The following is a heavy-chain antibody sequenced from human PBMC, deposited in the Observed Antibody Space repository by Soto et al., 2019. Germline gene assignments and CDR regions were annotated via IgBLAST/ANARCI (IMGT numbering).Heavy chain of an antibody. V-gene: IGHV3-66*01. J-gene: IGHJ4*02. CDR2: IYRSGTT. CDR3: ATRPPDSDFGVLDY. CDR1: GFNVNNNY. Sequence: EVQLVESGEGLVQPGGSLRLSCAGSGFNVNNNYMTWVRQAPGKGLEWVSIIYRSGTTYYADSVKDRFTISRDTYKNTLYLQMNSLRAEDTAVYHCATRPPDSDFGVLDYWGQGTLVTVSS. D-gene: IGHD2-21*01.